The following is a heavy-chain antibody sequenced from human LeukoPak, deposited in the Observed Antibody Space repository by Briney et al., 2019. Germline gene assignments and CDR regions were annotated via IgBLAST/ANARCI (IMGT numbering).Heavy chain of an antibody. V-gene: IGHV4-30-4*08. Sequence: SETLSLTCTVSGGSISSGDYYWSWIRQPPGKGLEWIGYIYYSGSTYYNPSLKSRVTISVDTSKNQFSLKLSSVTAADTAVYYCARSKDRDSYALGSWGQGTLVTVSS. CDR3: ARSKDRDSYALGS. CDR2: IYYSGST. CDR1: GGSISSGDYY. J-gene: IGHJ5*02. D-gene: IGHD5-24*01.